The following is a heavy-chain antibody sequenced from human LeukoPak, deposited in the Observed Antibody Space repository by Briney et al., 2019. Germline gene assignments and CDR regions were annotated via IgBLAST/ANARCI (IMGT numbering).Heavy chain of an antibody. CDR2: IWYDGSNK. CDR3: LRDAQWGGVGDY. Sequence: GGSLRLSCAASGFTFSNYGMHWVRQAPGKGLEWVAAIWYDGSNKYYGDSVKGRFTISRDNSKNTLSLQMSSLRTEDTAVYYCLRDAQWGGVGDYWGQGTLVTVSS. V-gene: IGHV3-33*01. CDR1: GFTFSNYG. D-gene: IGHD1-26*01. J-gene: IGHJ4*02.